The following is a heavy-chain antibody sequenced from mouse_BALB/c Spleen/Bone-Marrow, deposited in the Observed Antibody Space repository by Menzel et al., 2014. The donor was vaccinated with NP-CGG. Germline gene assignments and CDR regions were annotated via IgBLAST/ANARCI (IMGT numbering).Heavy chain of an antibody. J-gene: IGHJ2*01. CDR1: GYPFSSYW. Sequence: QVQLQQSGAELVRPGSSVKISCKASGYPFSSYWMSWVKQRPGQGLEWIGQIYPGDGETNYNGKFKGNATLTADKSSSTAYMQLISLTSEDSAVYFCARKYGDYWGQGTTLTVPS. CDR3: ARKYGDY. D-gene: IGHD2-10*02. V-gene: IGHV1-80*01. CDR2: IYPGDGET.